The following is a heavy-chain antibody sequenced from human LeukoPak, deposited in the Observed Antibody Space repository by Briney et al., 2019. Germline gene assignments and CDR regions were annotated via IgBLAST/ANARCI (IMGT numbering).Heavy chain of an antibody. CDR3: AKDKDSGWLPLFDY. D-gene: IGHD6-19*01. J-gene: IGHJ4*02. Sequence: GGSLRLSCAASGFTFSSYAMSWVRQAPGKGLEWVSAISGSGGSTYYADSVEGRFTISRDNSKNTLYLQMNSLRAEDTAVYYCAKDKDSGWLPLFDYWGQGTLVTVSS. CDR2: ISGSGGST. CDR1: GFTFSSYA. V-gene: IGHV3-23*01.